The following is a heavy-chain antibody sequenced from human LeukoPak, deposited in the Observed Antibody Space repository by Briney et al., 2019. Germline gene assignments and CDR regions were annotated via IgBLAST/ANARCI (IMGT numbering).Heavy chain of an antibody. D-gene: IGHD2-8*01. CDR3: ARMVPPADWFDP. J-gene: IGHJ5*02. CDR1: GYTFTGYY. CDR2: INPNSGGT. Sequence: VQFSCQASGYTFTGYYMHWVRPAPGQGLEWMGWINPNSGGTNYAQKFQGRVTMTRDTSISTAYMELSRLRSDDTAVYYCARMVPPADWFDPWGQGTLVTVSS. V-gene: IGHV1-2*02.